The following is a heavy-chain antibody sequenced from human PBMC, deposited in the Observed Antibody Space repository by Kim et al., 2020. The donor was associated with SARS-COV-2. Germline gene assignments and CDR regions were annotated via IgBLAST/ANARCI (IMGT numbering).Heavy chain of an antibody. V-gene: IGHV1-2*02. Sequence: SGGTNYAQKFQGRVTMTRDTSISTAYMELSRLRSDDTAVYYCARDWNLDVWGQGTTVTVSS. J-gene: IGHJ6*02. CDR2: SGGT. D-gene: IGHD1-7*01. CDR3: ARDWNLDV.